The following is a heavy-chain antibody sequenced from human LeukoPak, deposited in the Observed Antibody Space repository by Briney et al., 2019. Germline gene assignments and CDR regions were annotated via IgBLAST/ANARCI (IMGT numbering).Heavy chain of an antibody. V-gene: IGHV3-15*05. CDR1: GFTFKNAW. CDR3: NANPLSGADW. Sequence: GGSLRLSCAASGFTFKNAWMSWVRQAPGKGLEWIGRIRSEAHGGTTDYAAPVRGRFSSSRDDSTDTLYLEMNSLQIDDTAVYYCNANPLSGADWWGQGTLVAVSS. CDR2: IRSEAHGGTT. D-gene: IGHD2-8*01. J-gene: IGHJ4*02.